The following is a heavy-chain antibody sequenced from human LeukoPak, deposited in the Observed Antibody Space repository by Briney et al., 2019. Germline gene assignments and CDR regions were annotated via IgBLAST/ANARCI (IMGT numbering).Heavy chain of an antibody. D-gene: IGHD4-23*01. CDR3: VRDRPSIRSVGFDP. V-gene: IGHV1-46*01. J-gene: IGHJ5*02. CDR2: INPSGGST. CDR1: GYTFTGYY. Sequence: ASVKVSCKASGYTFTGYYMHWVRQAPGQGLEWMGIINPSGGSTSYAQKFQGRVTMTRDMSTSTVYMELSSLRSEDTAVYYCVRDRPSIRSVGFDPWGQGTLVTVSS.